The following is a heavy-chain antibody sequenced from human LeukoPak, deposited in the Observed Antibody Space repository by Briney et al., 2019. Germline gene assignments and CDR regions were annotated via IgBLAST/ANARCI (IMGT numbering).Heavy chain of an antibody. Sequence: SETLSLTCTVSGGSISSYYWSWIRQPPGKGLEWIGYIYYSGSTNYNPSLKSRVTISVDTSKNQFSLKLSSVTAADTAVYYCARAPEAAAGTNWFDPWGQGTLVTVSS. V-gene: IGHV4-59*08. CDR1: GGSISSYY. CDR3: ARAPEAAAGTNWFDP. J-gene: IGHJ5*02. D-gene: IGHD6-13*01. CDR2: IYYSGST.